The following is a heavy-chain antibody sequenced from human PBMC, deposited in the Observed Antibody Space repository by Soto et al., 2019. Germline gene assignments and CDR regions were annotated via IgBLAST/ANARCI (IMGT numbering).Heavy chain of an antibody. D-gene: IGHD6-19*01. V-gene: IGHV4-34*01. CDR2: INHSGST. CDR3: ARGQVAGTFKYFQH. CDR1: GGSFSGYY. J-gene: IGHJ1*01. Sequence: SETLSLTCAVYGGSFSGYYWSWIRQPPGKGLEWIGEINHSGSTNYNPSLKSRVTISVDTSKNQFSLKLSSVTAADTAVYYCARGQVAGTFKYFQHWGQGTLVTVSS.